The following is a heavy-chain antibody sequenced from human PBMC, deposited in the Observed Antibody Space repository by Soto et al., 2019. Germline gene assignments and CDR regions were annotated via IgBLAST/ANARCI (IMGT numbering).Heavy chain of an antibody. CDR2: ISSSSNYI. D-gene: IGHD1-20*01. CDR3: ASLTGTTSGNYGMDV. V-gene: IGHV3-21*01. J-gene: IGHJ6*02. CDR1: GFTFSSYS. Sequence: PGGSLRLSCAASGFTFSSYSMNWVRPAPGKGLEWVSSISSSSNYIYYADSVKGRFTISRDNAKNSLYLQMNSLRAEDTAVYYCASLTGTTSGNYGMDVWGQGTTVTVSS.